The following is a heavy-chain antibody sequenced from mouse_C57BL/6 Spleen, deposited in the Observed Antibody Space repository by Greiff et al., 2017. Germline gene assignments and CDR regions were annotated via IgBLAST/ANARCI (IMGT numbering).Heavy chain of an antibody. Sequence: VQLQESGAELVRPGASVTLSCKASGYTFTDYEMHWVKQTPVHGLEWIGAIDPETGGTAYNQKFKGKAILTADKSSSTAYMELRSLTSEDSAVYYCTRLLRHYFDYWGQGTTLTVSS. CDR1: GYTFTDYE. V-gene: IGHV1-15*01. J-gene: IGHJ2*01. D-gene: IGHD1-2*01. CDR2: IDPETGGT. CDR3: TRLLRHYFDY.